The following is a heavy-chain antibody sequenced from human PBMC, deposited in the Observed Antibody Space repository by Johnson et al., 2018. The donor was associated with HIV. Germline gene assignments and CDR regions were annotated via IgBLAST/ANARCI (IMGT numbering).Heavy chain of an antibody. CDR3: AKERGKRWLHPRDAFDI. Sequence: QVQLVESGGGLVQPGGSLRLSCAASGFTFSSYDMHWVRQAPGKGLEWVAVISYDGSNKYYADSVKGRFTISRDNSKNALYLRMNSLRAEDMAVYYCAKERGKRWLHPRDAFDIWGQGTMVTVSS. CDR1: GFTFSSYD. V-gene: IGHV3-30*18. D-gene: IGHD5-24*01. CDR2: ISYDGSNK. J-gene: IGHJ3*02.